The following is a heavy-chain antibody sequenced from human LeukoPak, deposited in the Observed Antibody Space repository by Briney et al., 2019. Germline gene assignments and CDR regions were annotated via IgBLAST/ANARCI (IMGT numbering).Heavy chain of an antibody. CDR1: GGTFSSYA. Sequence: SVKVSCKASGGTFSSYAISRVRQAPGQGLEWMGRIIPILGIANYAQKFQGRVTITADKSTSTAYMELSSLSSEDTAVYYCARDPSSGWSDYWGQGTLVTVSS. CDR2: IIPILGIA. CDR3: ARDPSSGWSDY. V-gene: IGHV1-69*04. D-gene: IGHD6-19*01. J-gene: IGHJ4*02.